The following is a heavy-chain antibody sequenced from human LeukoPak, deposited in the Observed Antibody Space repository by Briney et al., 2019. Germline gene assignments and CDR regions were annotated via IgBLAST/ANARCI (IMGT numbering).Heavy chain of an antibody. D-gene: IGHD3-22*01. V-gene: IGHV1-69*13. J-gene: IGHJ4*02. CDR1: GGTFSSYA. Sequence: SVKVSCKASGGTFSSYAISWVRQAPGQGLEWMGGIIPIFGTANYAQKFQGRVTITADESTSTAYMELSSLRSEDTAVYYCARDRADSSGYYYRFDYWGQGTLVTVSS. CDR2: IIPIFGTA. CDR3: ARDRADSSGYYYRFDY.